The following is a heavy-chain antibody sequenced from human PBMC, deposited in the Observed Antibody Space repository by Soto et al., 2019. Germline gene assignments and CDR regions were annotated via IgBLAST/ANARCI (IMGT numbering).Heavy chain of an antibody. Sequence: GGSLRLSCAASGFTFSSYAMSWVRQAPGKGLEWVSAISGSGGSTYYADSVKGRFTISRDNSKNTLYLQMNSLRAEDTAVYYCSKDRPYCSSTSCYPDAFDIWGQGTMVTVSS. J-gene: IGHJ3*02. CDR2: ISGSGGST. CDR1: GFTFSSYA. D-gene: IGHD2-2*01. CDR3: SKDRPYCSSTSCYPDAFDI. V-gene: IGHV3-23*01.